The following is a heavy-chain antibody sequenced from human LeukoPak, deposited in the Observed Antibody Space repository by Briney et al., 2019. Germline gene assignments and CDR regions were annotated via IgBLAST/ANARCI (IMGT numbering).Heavy chain of an antibody. D-gene: IGHD5-24*01. CDR1: GGSISNYY. V-gene: IGHV4-59*08. J-gene: IGHJ4*02. CDR3: ARHVRSGYNLLDY. Sequence: PSETLSLTCTVSGGSISNYYWSWIRQPPGKGLEWIGYIYFSGSSNQNPSLRSRVTMSVDTPKNQFSLKLSSVTAADTAVYYCARHVRSGYNLLDYWGQGTLVTVSS. CDR2: IYFSGSS.